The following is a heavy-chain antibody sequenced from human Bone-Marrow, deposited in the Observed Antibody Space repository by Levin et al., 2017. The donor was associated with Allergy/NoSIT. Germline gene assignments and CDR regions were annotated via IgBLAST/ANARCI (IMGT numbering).Heavy chain of an antibody. J-gene: IGHJ1*01. Sequence: TGGSLRLSCKASGYTFTSYDVNWVRQAAGQGLEWMGWVNPSSGNTVYAQNFQGRITMTRDSSIGTAYMELSSLRADDTAIYYCTRGGRGQSDFPYWGQGSLVTVSS. V-gene: IGHV1-8*01. CDR1: GYTFTSYD. CDR3: TRGGRGQSDFPY. D-gene: IGHD3-10*01. CDR2: VNPSSGNT.